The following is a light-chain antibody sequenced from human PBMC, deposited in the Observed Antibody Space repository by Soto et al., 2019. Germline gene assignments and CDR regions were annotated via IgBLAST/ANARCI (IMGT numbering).Light chain of an antibody. CDR2: RAS. Sequence: DIQMTQSPSSLSGSVGDRVTISCRASQNIVNYLHWYQRKPGTAPRLLISRASTVSSGVPPRFSGSGSGRDFTLTISSLRPEDIGTYFCHQTYSIPWTSGPGTRV. CDR1: QNIVNY. CDR3: HQTYSIPWT. V-gene: IGKV1-39*01. J-gene: IGKJ1*01.